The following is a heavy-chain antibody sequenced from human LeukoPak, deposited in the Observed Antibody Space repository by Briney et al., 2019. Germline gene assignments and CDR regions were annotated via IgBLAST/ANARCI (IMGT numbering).Heavy chain of an antibody. D-gene: IGHD3-22*01. V-gene: IGHV3-23*01. J-gene: IGHJ3*02. Sequence: PGGSLCLAWVAAGFTLMYPCTDWVRQAPGKGLEWVSGISGSGGSTYYAESVKGRFTISRDNSKNTLYLQMYSLRVKESAPYYCAKDRVWLALCAFDIWGQGTMVTVSS. CDR3: AKDRVWLALCAFDI. CDR1: GFTLMYPC. CDR2: ISGSGGST.